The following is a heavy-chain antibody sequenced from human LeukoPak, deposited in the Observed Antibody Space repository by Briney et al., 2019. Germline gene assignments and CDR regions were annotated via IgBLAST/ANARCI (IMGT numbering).Heavy chain of an antibody. CDR2: IYYSGST. CDR3: ARRGYGSGSHPFDY. J-gene: IGHJ4*02. Sequence: PSETLSLTCTVSGGSISSYDWSWIRQPPGKGLEWIGYIYYSGSTNYNPSLKSRVTMSVDTSKSQFSLKLTSVTAADTAVYYCARRGYGSGSHPFDYWGQGTLVSVSS. V-gene: IGHV4-59*08. CDR1: GGSISSYD. D-gene: IGHD3-10*01.